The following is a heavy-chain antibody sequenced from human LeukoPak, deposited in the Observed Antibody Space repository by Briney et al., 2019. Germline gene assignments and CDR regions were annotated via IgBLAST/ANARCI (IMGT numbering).Heavy chain of an antibody. V-gene: IGHV4-34*01. CDR2: LNHSGST. CDR3: ASAVSSSGWYQGVPHWFDP. D-gene: IGHD6-19*01. CDR1: GGSFSGYY. Sequence: SETLSLTCAVYGGSFSGYYWSWIRQPPGKGLEWIGELNHSGSTNYTPSLKSRVTISVDTSKNQFSLQLNSVTPEDTAVYYCASAVSSSGWYQGVPHWFDPWGQGTLVTVSS. J-gene: IGHJ5*02.